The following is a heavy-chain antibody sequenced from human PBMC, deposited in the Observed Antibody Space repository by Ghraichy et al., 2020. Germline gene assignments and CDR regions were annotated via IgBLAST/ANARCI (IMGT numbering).Heavy chain of an antibody. CDR3: ARQARGPGYIDY. CDR1: GGSISSSSYY. CDR2: IYYSGST. J-gene: IGHJ4*02. D-gene: IGHD2-15*01. Sequence: SETLSLTCTVSGGSISSSSYYWGWIRQPPGKGLEWIGSIYYSGSTYYNPSLKSRVTISVDTSKNQFSLKLSSVTAADTAVYYCARQARGPGYIDYWGQGTLVTVSS. V-gene: IGHV4-39*01.